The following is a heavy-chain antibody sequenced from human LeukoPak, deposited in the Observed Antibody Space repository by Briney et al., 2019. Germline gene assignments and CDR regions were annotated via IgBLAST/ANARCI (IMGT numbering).Heavy chain of an antibody. CDR1: GFTFDDYA. CDR2: ISWNSGSI. CDR3: AKDKDSGSYSGFYYFDY. Sequence: PGGSLRLSCAASGFTFDDYAMHWVRQAPGKGLEWVSGISWNSGSIGYADSVKGRFTISRDNAKNSLYLQMNSLRAEDMALYYCAKDKDSGSYSGFYYFDYWGQGTLVTVPS. D-gene: IGHD1-26*01. J-gene: IGHJ4*02. V-gene: IGHV3-9*03.